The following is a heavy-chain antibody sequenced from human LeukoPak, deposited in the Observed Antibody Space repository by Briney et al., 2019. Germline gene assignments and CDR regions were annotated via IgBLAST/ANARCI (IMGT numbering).Heavy chain of an antibody. CDR2: ISGSGGVT. CDR3: ARDLAGHYYGSGSSFDY. Sequence: GGSLRLSCAASGFTFRNYGMSWVRQAPGKGLEWVSGISGSGGVTHYADSVKGRFTISRDNSKKTVYLRMNSLRAEDTAVYYCARDLAGHYYGSGSSFDYWGQGTLVTVSS. V-gene: IGHV3-23*01. J-gene: IGHJ4*02. D-gene: IGHD3-10*01. CDR1: GFTFRNYG.